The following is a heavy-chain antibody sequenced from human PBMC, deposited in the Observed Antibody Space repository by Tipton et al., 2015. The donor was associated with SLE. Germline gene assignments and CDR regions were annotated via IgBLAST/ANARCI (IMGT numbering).Heavy chain of an antibody. Sequence: TLSLTCTVSGGPISSGGYYWSWIRQHPGKGLEWIGYIYYSGSTYYNPSLKSRVTISVDTSKNQFSLKLSSVTAADTAVYYCARESAITMVRGAVDIWGQGTMVTVSS. D-gene: IGHD3-10*01. CDR3: ARESAITMVRGAVDI. J-gene: IGHJ3*02. CDR2: IYYSGST. CDR1: GGPISSGGYY. V-gene: IGHV4-31*03.